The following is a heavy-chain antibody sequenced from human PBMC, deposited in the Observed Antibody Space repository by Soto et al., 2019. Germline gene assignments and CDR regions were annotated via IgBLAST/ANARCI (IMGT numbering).Heavy chain of an antibody. CDR2: FDPEDGET. CDR1: GYTLTELS. CDR3: ATLTGDPPQQWYFDL. V-gene: IGHV1-24*01. J-gene: IGHJ2*01. Sequence: ASVKVSCKVSGYTLTELSMHWVRQAPGKGLEWMGGFDPEDGETIYAQKFQGRVTMTEDTSTDTAYMELSSLRSEDTAVYYCATLTGDPPQQWYFDLWGRGTLVTVSS. D-gene: IGHD7-27*01.